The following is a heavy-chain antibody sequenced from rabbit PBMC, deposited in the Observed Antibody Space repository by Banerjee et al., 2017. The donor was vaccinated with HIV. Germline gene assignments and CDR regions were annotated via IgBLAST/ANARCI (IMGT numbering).Heavy chain of an antibody. CDR1: EFTFSFHD. J-gene: IGHJ6*01. CDR2: IYTGSGSA. D-gene: IGHD2-1*01. CDR3: AREESDGGGHLKL. Sequence: QQLEESGGGLVKPGASLTLTCTASEFTFSFHDMCWVRQAPGKGLEWIACIYTGSGSALYVSWAKGRFTISKTSSTTVTLQMTSLTAADTATYFCAREESDGGGHLKLWGQGTLVTVS. V-gene: IGHV1S40*01.